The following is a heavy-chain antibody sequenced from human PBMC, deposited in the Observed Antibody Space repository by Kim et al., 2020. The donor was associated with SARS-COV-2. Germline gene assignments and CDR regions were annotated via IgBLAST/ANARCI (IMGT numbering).Heavy chain of an antibody. CDR3: ARGTREWLTYYYLSYMYV. CDR2: INHSGST. J-gene: IGHJ6*03. CDR1: GGSFSGDY. D-gene: IGHD3-3*01. V-gene: IGHV4-34*01. Sequence: SETLSLTCGVYGGSFSGDYWSWIRQPPGKGMEWSGEINHSGSTNYNPSLKRRVTISVDTSKNQFSLQLSSLTAADTAVYYCARGTREWLTYYYLSYMYVGGRETTHTVSS.